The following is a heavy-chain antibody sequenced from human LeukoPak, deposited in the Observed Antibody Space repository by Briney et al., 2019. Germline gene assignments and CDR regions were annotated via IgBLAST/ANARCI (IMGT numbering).Heavy chain of an antibody. CDR3: ARDPGVIPVHYMDV. V-gene: IGHV3-23*01. D-gene: IGHD4-23*01. J-gene: IGHJ6*03. CDR1: GFPFSTHA. CDR2: ISGPGGTT. Sequence: GGSLRLSCVVSGFPFSTHAMTWVGQAPGKGLEGVSDISGPGGTTYYAASVKGRFTFSRENSKNTLFWQRNSLEAEDTAVYYCARDPGVIPVHYMDVWGKGTTVIVSS.